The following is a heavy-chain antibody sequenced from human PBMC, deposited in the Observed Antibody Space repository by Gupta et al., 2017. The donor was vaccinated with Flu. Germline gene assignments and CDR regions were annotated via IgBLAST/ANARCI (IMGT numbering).Heavy chain of an antibody. Sequence: VQLVESGGGLVKPGGSLRLSWADSGFVFMNAWMSCVRQAPGKGLEWVGRIKSHFDGGSTDYASPVKDRFTISRDDSKNTIYLQMNGLKTEDTALYYCARIAAAGTGNYMDVWGKGTTVTVSS. V-gene: IGHV3-15*01. CDR1: GFVFMNAW. CDR3: ARIAAAGTGNYMDV. CDR2: IKSHFDGGST. D-gene: IGHD6-13*01. J-gene: IGHJ6*03.